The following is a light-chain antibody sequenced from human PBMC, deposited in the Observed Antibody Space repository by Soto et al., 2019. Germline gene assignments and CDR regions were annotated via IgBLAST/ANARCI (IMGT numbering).Light chain of an antibody. CDR1: NIGSKS. Sequence: SYELTQSSSLSVAPGQTATITCGGNNIGSKSVNWYQHKAGQAPVLVMSYDSDRPSGIPERFSGSNSGNTATLTLSRVESGDEAEYYCQVWDTSNDHHVFGSGTKLTVL. V-gene: IGLV3-21*01. CDR3: QVWDTSNDHHV. CDR2: YDS. J-gene: IGLJ1*01.